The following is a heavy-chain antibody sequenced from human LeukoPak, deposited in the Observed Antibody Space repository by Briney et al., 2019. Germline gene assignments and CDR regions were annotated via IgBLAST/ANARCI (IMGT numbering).Heavy chain of an antibody. J-gene: IGHJ4*02. D-gene: IGHD6-19*01. CDR3: ARGGSGWFLFDY. V-gene: IGHV4-59*01. CDR1: GGSFSGYY. Sequence: SETLSLTCAVYGGSFSGYYWSWIRQPPGKGLEWIGYIYYSGSTNYNPSLKSRVTISVDTSKNQFSLKLSSVTAADTAVYYCARGGSGWFLFDYWGQGTLVTVSS. CDR2: IYYSGST.